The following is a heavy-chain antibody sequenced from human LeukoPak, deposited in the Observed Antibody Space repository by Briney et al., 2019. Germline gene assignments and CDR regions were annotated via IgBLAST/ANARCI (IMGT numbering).Heavy chain of an antibody. CDR2: IYTSGST. Sequence: SQTLSLTCTVSGGSISSGSYYWSWIRQPAGKGMEWIGRIYTSGSTNYNPSLKSRVTISVDTSKNQFSLKLSSVTAADTAVYYCAREPGDYYYDSSGYEGWFYPWGQGTLVTVSS. V-gene: IGHV4-61*02. CDR3: AREPGDYYYDSSGYEGWFYP. J-gene: IGHJ5*02. D-gene: IGHD3-22*01. CDR1: GGSISSGSYY.